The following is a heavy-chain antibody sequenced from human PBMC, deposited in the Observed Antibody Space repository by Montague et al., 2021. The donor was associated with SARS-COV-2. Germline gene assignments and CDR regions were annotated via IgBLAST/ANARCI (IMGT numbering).Heavy chain of an antibody. Sequence: SLRLSCAASGFTFSSSEMNWVRQAPGKGLEWVSYISSSGRTIYYAFPVNGRFTISRVNGKNSLYLQINSLRAEDTAVYYCARSYYFDSSGYYPDAFDIWGQGTMVTVSS. J-gene: IGHJ3*02. D-gene: IGHD3-22*01. V-gene: IGHV3-48*03. CDR1: GFTFSSSE. CDR2: ISSSGRTI. CDR3: ARSYYFDSSGYYPDAFDI.